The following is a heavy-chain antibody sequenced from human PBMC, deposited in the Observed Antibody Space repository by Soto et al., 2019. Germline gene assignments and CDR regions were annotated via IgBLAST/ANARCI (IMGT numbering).Heavy chain of an antibody. V-gene: IGHV4-59*02. CDR2: IHYSGHT. Sequence: PSETLSLTCIVSGDSVSGYYWSWIRQPPGRGLEWIGQIHYSGHTISNPSLKTRVTISVDASKNQFSLKLTSVTAADAAVYYCARHKTGTCSFDSWGQGTLVTAPQ. CDR1: GDSVSGYY. J-gene: IGHJ4*02. D-gene: IGHD7-27*01. CDR3: ARHKTGTCSFDS.